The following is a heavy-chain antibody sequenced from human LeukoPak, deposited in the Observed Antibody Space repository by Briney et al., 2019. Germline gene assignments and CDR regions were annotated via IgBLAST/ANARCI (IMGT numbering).Heavy chain of an antibody. D-gene: IGHD3-10*01. CDR2: IIPIFGTA. CDR1: GGTFSSYA. Sequence: SVKVSCKASGGTFSSYAISWVRQAPGQGLEWMGGIIPIFGTANYAQKFQGRVTITTDESTSTAYMELSSLRSEDTAVYYCARDLGFGDYVHYWGQGTLVTVSS. J-gene: IGHJ4*02. V-gene: IGHV1-69*05. CDR3: ARDLGFGDYVHY.